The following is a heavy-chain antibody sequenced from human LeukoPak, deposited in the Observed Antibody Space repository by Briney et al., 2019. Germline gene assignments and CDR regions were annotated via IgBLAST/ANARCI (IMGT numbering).Heavy chain of an antibody. J-gene: IGHJ4*02. D-gene: IGHD2-21*01. Sequence: GGSLRLSCGASGFTFSRYAMSWVRQAPGKGLEWVSAISGSGGSTYYADSVKGRFTISRDNSKNTLYLQMSSLKTEDTAVYYCTTSSYCEKNVCQTYFDFWGQGTLVTVSS. CDR1: GFTFSRYA. V-gene: IGHV3-23*01. CDR2: ISGSGGST. CDR3: TTSSYCEKNVCQTYFDF.